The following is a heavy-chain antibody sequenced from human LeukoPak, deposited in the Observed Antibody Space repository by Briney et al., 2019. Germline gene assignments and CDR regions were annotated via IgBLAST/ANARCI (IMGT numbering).Heavy chain of an antibody. CDR1: GFTFSSYN. J-gene: IGHJ4*02. V-gene: IGHV3-21*01. CDR2: ISSSSSYI. D-gene: IGHD3-10*01. Sequence: GGSLRLSCAASGFTFSSYNMNWVRQAPGKGLEWVSSISSSSSYIYYADSVKGRFTISRDNAKNSLYLQMNSLRAEDTAVYYCARWDYGSGSYGLDYWGQGTLVTVSS. CDR3: ARWDYGSGSYGLDY.